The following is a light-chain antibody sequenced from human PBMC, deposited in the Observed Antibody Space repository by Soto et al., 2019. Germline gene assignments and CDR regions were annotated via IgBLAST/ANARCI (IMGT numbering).Light chain of an antibody. CDR1: QSVSSSY. CDR3: QQYNNWLRT. V-gene: IGKV3-20*01. Sequence: EIVLTQSPGTLSLSPGERATLSCRASQSVSSSYLAWYQQKPGQAPRLLIYGASSRATGIPDRFSGSGSGTDFTLTISSLQSEDFAVYYCQQYNNWLRTFGGGTKVDI. J-gene: IGKJ4*01. CDR2: GAS.